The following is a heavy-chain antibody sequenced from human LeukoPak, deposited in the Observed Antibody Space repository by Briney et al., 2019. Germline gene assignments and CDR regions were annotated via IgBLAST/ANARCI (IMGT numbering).Heavy chain of an antibody. CDR2: INHSGST. CDR3: ARGCDRSYYYYGMDV. CDR1: GGSFSGYY. V-gene: IGHV4-34*01. D-gene: IGHD3-22*01. J-gene: IGHJ6*02. Sequence: SETLSLTCAVYGGSFSGYYWSWIRQPPGKGLEWIGEINHSGSTNYNPSLKSRVTISVDTSKNQFSLKLNSLTAADTAVYYCARGCDRSYYYYGMDVWGQGTTVTVSS.